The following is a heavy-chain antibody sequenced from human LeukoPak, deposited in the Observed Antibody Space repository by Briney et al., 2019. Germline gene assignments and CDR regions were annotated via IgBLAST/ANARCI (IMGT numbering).Heavy chain of an antibody. CDR2: ISSSSSYI. J-gene: IGHJ5*02. CDR1: GLTFSSYS. Sequence: GGSLRLSCAASGLTFSSYSMNRVRQAPGKGLEWVSSISSSSSYIYYADSVKGRFTISRDNAKNSLYLQMNSLRAEDTAVYYCARDVPDILTNWFDPWGQGTLVTVSS. D-gene: IGHD3-9*01. V-gene: IGHV3-21*01. CDR3: ARDVPDILTNWFDP.